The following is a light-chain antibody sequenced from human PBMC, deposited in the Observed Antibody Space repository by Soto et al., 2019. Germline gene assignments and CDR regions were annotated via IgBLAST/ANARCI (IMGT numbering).Light chain of an antibody. Sequence: EIVMTQSPATLSVSPGERATLSCRASQSVSSNLAWYQQKPGQAPRLLIYGASTRATGIPARFSGSGSGTEFPLTISSLQSEDFAVYYCQQDNNWPSMYTFGQGNKLEIK. J-gene: IGKJ2*01. CDR3: QQDNNWPSMYT. CDR1: QSVSSN. CDR2: GAS. V-gene: IGKV3-15*01.